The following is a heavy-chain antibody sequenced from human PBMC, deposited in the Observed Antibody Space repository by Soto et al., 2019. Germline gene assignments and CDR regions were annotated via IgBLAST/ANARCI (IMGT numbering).Heavy chain of an antibody. J-gene: IGHJ4*02. CDR2: IYHSGGT. CDR1: GDSISSGYY. Sequence: SETLSLTCGVSGDSISSGYYWGWIRQPPGKGLEWIGSIYHSGGTYDNPSPRSRVTISVDTSKNQFSLSLNSVTAADTAVYYCERDHSPGFAEYWGQGTLVTVSS. CDR3: ERDHSPGFAEY. D-gene: IGHD4-4*01. V-gene: IGHV4-38-2*02.